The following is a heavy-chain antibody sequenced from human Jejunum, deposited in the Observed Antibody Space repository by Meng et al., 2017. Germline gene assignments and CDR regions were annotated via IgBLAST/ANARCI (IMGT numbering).Heavy chain of an antibody. D-gene: IGHD1-26*01. CDR2: INTRTGGT. CDR1: GYPFPHYY. J-gene: IGHJ4*02. V-gene: IGHV1-2*06. Sequence: VQLVQSAAEVKEPGASVKVSCKASGYPFPHYYLYWVRQAPGQGLEWMGRINTRTGGTIYTQKFYGRVTMTRDTSISTAYMELSRLRSDDTAVYYCARELISYAFDYWGQGSLVTVSS. CDR3: ARELISYAFDY.